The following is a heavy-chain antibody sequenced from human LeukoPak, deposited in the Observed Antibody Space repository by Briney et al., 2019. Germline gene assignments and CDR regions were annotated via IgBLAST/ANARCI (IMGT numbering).Heavy chain of an antibody. CDR1: GYTFTGYY. CDR2: INPNSGGT. D-gene: IGHD5-12*01. V-gene: IGHV1-2*02. CDR3: ARVPAYSGYDYSYYFDY. J-gene: IGHJ4*02. Sequence: ASVKVSCKASGYTFTGYYMHWVRQAPGQGLEWMGWINPNSGGTNYAQKFQGRVTMTRDTSISTAYMELSRLRSDDTAVYYCARVPAYSGYDYSYYFDYWGQGTLVTVSS.